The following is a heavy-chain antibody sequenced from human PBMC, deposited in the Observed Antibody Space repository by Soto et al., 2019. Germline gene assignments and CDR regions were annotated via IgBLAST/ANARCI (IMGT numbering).Heavy chain of an antibody. J-gene: IGHJ6*02. CDR1: GFTFSSYA. CDR3: VKERYAQLWLEDYGMDV. D-gene: IGHD5-18*01. Sequence: PGGSLRLSCAASGFTFSSYAMSWVRQAPGKGLEWVSAISGSGGSTYYADSVKGRFTISRDNSKNTLYLQMSSLGPEDTAVYYCVKERYAQLWLEDYGMDVWGQGTTVTVS. CDR2: ISGSGGST. V-gene: IGHV3-23*01.